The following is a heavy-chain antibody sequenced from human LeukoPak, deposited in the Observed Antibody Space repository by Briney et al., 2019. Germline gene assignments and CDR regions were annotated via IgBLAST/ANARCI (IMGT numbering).Heavy chain of an antibody. Sequence: PGGSLRLSCAASGFTFSIYYMHWVRGSPGEGVVCVSRINSDWLSATYADCVKGRFTISRDNAKETVYLQMNSLRAEHTALYYSARDRYYSSDYWGQGTLVTVSS. V-gene: IGHV3-74*01. CDR1: GFTFSIYY. CDR3: ARDRYYSSDY. D-gene: IGHD2/OR15-2a*01. J-gene: IGHJ4*02. CDR2: INSDWLSA.